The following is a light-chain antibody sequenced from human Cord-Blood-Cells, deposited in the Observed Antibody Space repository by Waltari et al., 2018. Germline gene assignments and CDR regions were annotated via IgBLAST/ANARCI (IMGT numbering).Light chain of an antibody. CDR3: QQLNSYPPVT. J-gene: IGKJ3*01. CDR1: QGISSD. Sequence: DIQLTQSPSFLSASVGDRVTITCRASQGISSDLAWYQQKPGKAPKLLIYTASTLQSGAPSRISGSGSGTEFTLTSSSLQPGDIANYYCQQLNSYPPVTFGPGPKVDIK. CDR2: TAS. V-gene: IGKV1-9*01.